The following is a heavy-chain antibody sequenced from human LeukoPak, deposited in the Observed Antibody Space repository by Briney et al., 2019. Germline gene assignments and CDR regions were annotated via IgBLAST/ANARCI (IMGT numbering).Heavy chain of an antibody. D-gene: IGHD1-14*01. CDR2: INHSGST. CDR1: GGSFSGYY. CDR3: ARLTSRGY. V-gene: IGHV4-34*01. Sequence: SETLSLTCAVYGGSFSGYYWSWIRQPPGKGLEWIGEINHSGSTNYNPSLKSRVTISVDTSKNQFSLKLSSVTAADTAVYYCARLTSRGYWGQGTLVTVSS. J-gene: IGHJ4*02.